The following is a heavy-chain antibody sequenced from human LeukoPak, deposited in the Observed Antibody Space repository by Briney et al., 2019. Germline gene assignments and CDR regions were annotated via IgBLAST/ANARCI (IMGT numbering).Heavy chain of an antibody. CDR2: IKEDGSEK. CDR3: ARRAYGDYGRWYYDL. D-gene: IGHD4-17*01. J-gene: IGHJ2*01. CDR1: GFTFSSYW. Sequence: GGSLRLSCAASGFTFSSYWMSWVRQAPGKGLEWVANIKEDGSEKYYVDSVKGRFTISRDNAKNSLYLQMNSLKVEDTAVYYCARRAYGDYGRWYYDLWGRGTLVTVSS. V-gene: IGHV3-7*01.